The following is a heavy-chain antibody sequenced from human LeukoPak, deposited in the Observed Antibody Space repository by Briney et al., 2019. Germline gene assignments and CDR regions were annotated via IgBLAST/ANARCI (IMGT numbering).Heavy chain of an antibody. CDR3: AKPLTGIAVAGIGGDDAFDI. V-gene: IGHV3-30*18. Sequence: GGSLRLSCAASGFTFSSYGMHWVRQAPGKGLEWVAVISYDGSNKYYADSVKGRFTISRDNSKNTLYLQMNSLRAEDTAVYYCAKPLTGIAVAGIGGDDAFDIWGQGTMVTVSS. J-gene: IGHJ3*02. CDR2: ISYDGSNK. CDR1: GFTFSSYG. D-gene: IGHD6-19*01.